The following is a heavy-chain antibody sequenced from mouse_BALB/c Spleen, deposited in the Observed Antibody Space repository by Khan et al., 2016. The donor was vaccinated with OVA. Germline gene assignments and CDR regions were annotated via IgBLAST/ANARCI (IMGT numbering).Heavy chain of an antibody. Sequence: EVQLVESGPGLVKPSQSLSLTCTVTGYSITSEFAWNWIRQFPGNKLEWMGYINYSGNTRFNPSLQSRTSFTRDPSKNPFFLQLNSVTTEDTATYYCARKDYYDYDPFPYWGQGTLVTVSA. CDR2: INYSGNT. J-gene: IGHJ3*01. CDR1: GYSITSEFA. D-gene: IGHD2-4*01. V-gene: IGHV3-2*02. CDR3: ARKDYYDYDPFPY.